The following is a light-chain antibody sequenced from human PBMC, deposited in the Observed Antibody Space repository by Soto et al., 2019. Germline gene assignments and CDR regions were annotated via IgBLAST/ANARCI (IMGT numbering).Light chain of an antibody. Sequence: DIQMTQSPSSLSASVGDRVTITCRASQGISSYLACYQQKLGKVPKLLISAASTSQSGVPSRFSGSGSGTDFTLTISSLQPEDVATYYCQKYSSVITFGQGTRLEIK. V-gene: IGKV1-27*01. CDR3: QKYSSVIT. CDR1: QGISSY. CDR2: AAS. J-gene: IGKJ5*01.